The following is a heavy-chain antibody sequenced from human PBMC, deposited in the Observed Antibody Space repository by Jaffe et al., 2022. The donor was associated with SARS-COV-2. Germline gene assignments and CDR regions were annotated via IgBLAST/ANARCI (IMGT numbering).Heavy chain of an antibody. V-gene: IGHV4-4*07. Sequence: QVQLQESGPGLVKPSETLSLTCTVSGGSINNYSWSWVRQPAGKGLEWIGRIYFTGTTYYNPSLESRITMSVDTSKNQFSLKMSSVTAADTAVYYCARDYRGFDYWGQGNLVTVSS. CDR2: IYFTGTT. J-gene: IGHJ4*02. CDR3: ARDYRGFDY. CDR1: GGSINNYS.